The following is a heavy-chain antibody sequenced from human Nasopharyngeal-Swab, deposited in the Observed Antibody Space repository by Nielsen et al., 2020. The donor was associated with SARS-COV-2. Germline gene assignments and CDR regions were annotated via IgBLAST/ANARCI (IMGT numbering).Heavy chain of an antibody. Sequence: SETLSLTCTVSGGSISSYYWSWIRQPPGKGLEWIGYIYYSGSTNYNPSLKSRVTISVDTSKNQFSLKLSSVTAADTAVYYCARTFYGGKGRELWFDPWGQGTLVTVSS. D-gene: IGHD4-23*01. J-gene: IGHJ5*02. CDR2: IYYSGST. CDR3: ARTFYGGKGRELWFDP. CDR1: GGSISSYY. V-gene: IGHV4-59*12.